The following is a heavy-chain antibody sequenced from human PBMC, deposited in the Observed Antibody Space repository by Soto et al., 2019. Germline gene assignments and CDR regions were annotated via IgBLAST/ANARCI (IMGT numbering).Heavy chain of an antibody. J-gene: IGHJ3*02. V-gene: IGHV3-72*01. CDR2: IRKKVNSYTI. CDR1: GFTFSDHY. D-gene: IGHD1-1*01. Sequence: EVQLVESGGGLVQPGGSLRLSCAASGFTFSDHYMDWVRQAPGKGLEWVGRIRKKVNSYTIEYAASVRGRFTISRDDSKNSLYLQMNSLTTEDTAVYYCARVARVSGTADAFDIWGQGTMVTVSS. CDR3: ARVARVSGTADAFDI.